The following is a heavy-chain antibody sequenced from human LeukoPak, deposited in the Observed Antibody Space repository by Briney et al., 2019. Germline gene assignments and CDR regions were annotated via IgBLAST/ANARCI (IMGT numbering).Heavy chain of an antibody. D-gene: IGHD6-19*01. V-gene: IGHV4-59*12. CDR2: IYHSGST. CDR1: GGSISSYY. Sequence: SETLSLTCTVSGGSISSYYWSWIRQPPGKGLEWIGEIYHSGSTNYNPSLKSRVTISVDKSKNQFSLKLSSVTAADTAVYYCARSAVAGTNYYYGMDVWGQGTTVTVSS. CDR3: ARSAVAGTNYYYGMDV. J-gene: IGHJ6*02.